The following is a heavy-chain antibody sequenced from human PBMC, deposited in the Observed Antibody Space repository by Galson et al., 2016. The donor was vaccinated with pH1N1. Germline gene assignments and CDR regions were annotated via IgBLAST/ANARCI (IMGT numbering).Heavy chain of an antibody. CDR3: AGGPASGCPDC. Sequence: SLRLSCAASGFTFSDSYMSWIRQAPGKGLEFVSYIRGSGDYANYADSVEGRFTISRDNAKNSLFLQLNSLRVEDTAVYYCAGGPASGCPDCWGQGTLVTVSS. V-gene: IGHV3-11*05. D-gene: IGHD6-19*01. CDR1: GFTFSDSY. CDR2: IRGSGDYA. J-gene: IGHJ4*02.